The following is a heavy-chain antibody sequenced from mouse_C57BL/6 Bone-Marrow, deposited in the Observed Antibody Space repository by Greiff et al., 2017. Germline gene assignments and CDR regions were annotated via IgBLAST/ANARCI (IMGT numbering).Heavy chain of an antibody. Sequence: QVQLQQSGAELVRPGTSVKMSCKASGYTFTNYWIGWAKQRPGHGLEWIGDIYPGGGYTNYNEKFKGKATLTVDKSSSTAYMQFSRLTSEDSAIYYCARGNYYYLAVGYWGQGTTVTVSS. CDR2: IYPGGGYT. CDR1: GYTFTNYW. V-gene: IGHV1-63*01. J-gene: IGHJ4*01. CDR3: ARGNYYYLAVGY. D-gene: IGHD2-4*01.